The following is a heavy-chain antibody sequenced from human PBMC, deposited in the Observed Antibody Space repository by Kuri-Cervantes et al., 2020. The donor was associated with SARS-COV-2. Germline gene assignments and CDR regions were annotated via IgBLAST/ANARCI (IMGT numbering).Heavy chain of an antibody. V-gene: IGHV3-23*03. J-gene: IGHJ4*02. CDR2: IYSGGSST. CDR1: GFTFSSYA. D-gene: IGHD6-19*01. CDR3: GKGGLDSGWGY. Sequence: GESLKISCAASGFTFSSYAMSWVRQAPGKGLEWVSVIYSGGSSTYYADSVKGRFTISRDNSKNTLYLQMDSLRAEDTAVYYCGKGGLDSGWGYWGQGTLVTVSS.